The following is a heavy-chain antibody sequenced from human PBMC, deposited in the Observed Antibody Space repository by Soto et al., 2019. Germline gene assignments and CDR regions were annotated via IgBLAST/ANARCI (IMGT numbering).Heavy chain of an antibody. J-gene: IGHJ4*02. D-gene: IGHD1-26*01. CDR1: GFTFSSYA. CDR2: ISYDGRNK. CDR3: SREGLVGAPDY. V-gene: IGHV3-30*04. Sequence: QVQLVESGGGVVQPGRSLRLSCAASGFTFSSYAMHWVRQAPGKGLEWVAGISYDGRNKYYADSVKGRFTISRDNSKNTLYLQMTSLRAEDTAVYYCSREGLVGAPDYWGQGTLVTVSS.